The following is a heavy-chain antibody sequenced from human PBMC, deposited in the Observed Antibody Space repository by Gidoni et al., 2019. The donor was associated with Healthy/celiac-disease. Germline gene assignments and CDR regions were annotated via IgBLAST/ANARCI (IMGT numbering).Heavy chain of an antibody. CDR1: GSTFSSYW. Sequence: EVQLVESGGGLVQPGGSLRLSCAASGSTFSSYWMHWVRQAPGKGLVWVSRINSDGSSTSYADSVKGRFTISRDNAKNTLYLQMNSLRAEDTAVYYCARGISGWGAFDIWGQGTMVTVSS. D-gene: IGHD6-19*01. CDR3: ARGISGWGAFDI. J-gene: IGHJ3*02. V-gene: IGHV3-74*01. CDR2: INSDGSST.